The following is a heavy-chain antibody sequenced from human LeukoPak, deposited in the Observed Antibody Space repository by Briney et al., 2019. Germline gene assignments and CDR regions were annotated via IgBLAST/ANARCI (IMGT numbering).Heavy chain of an antibody. CDR3: ARGGGRNTAMVWALDY. CDR1: GFTFSSYA. D-gene: IGHD5-18*01. CDR2: TSTNGGST. V-gene: IGHV3-64*02. Sequence: PGGSLRLACAASGFTFSSYAMHWVRQAPGKGLEYVSGTSTNGGSTYYADSVKGRFTISRDNSKNTLFLQMGSLRDEDMAVYYCARGGGRNTAMVWALDYWGQGTLVTVSS. J-gene: IGHJ4*02.